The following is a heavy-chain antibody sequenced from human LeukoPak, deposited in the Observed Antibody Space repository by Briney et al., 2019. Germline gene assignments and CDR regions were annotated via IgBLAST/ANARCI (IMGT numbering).Heavy chain of an antibody. CDR3: ARGYDHLDY. CDR2: ISSSSGYI. J-gene: IGHJ4*02. D-gene: IGHD3-3*01. CDR1: GFTFSSYS. Sequence: PGGSLRLSCAASGFTFSSYSMNWVRQAPGKGLEWVSSISSSSGYIYYADSVKGRFTISRDNAKNSLYLQMNSLRAEDTAVYYCARGYDHLDYWGQGTLVTVSS. V-gene: IGHV3-21*01.